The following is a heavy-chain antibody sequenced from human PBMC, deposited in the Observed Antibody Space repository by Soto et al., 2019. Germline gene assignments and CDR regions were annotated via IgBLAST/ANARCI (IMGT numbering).Heavy chain of an antibody. J-gene: IGHJ4*02. V-gene: IGHV4-59*01. Sequence: SETLPLTCTVSGGSISNYYWNWIRQSPGKGLEWIAYIYSSGSTHYNPSLQNRVTISIDTSKNQVSLKVNSVTAADTAVYYCARDHPHSYGVYYFDYWGQGTPVT. D-gene: IGHD5-18*01. CDR3: ARDHPHSYGVYYFDY. CDR2: IYSSGST. CDR1: GGSISNYY.